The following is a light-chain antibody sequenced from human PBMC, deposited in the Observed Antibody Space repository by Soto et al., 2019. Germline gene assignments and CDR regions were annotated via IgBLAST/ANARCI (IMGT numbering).Light chain of an antibody. CDR2: DVS. CDR1: SSDVGTYNY. CDR3: SSYTTSNTQV. V-gene: IGLV2-14*01. J-gene: IGLJ3*02. Sequence: QSALTQPASVSGAPGQSITSSCTGTSSDVGTYNYVSWYQHRPGKAPKLMIYDVSYRPSGVSNRFSGSKSANTASLTISGLPAEAEADYYCSSYTTSNTQVFGGGTKVTVL.